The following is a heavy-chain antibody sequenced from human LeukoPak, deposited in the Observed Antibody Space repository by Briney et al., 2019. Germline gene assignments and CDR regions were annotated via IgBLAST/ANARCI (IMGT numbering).Heavy chain of an antibody. CDR1: GFTFSSYW. Sequence: GGSLRLSCAASGFTFSSYWMHWVRQAPGKGLVWVSRINTDGSSTDYADSVKGRFTISRDNAKNTLYLQMNSLRAEDMAVYYCATDRSSIAVRPHWGQGTLVTVSS. D-gene: IGHD6-6*01. CDR2: INTDGSST. V-gene: IGHV3-74*01. CDR3: ATDRSSIAVRPH. J-gene: IGHJ4*02.